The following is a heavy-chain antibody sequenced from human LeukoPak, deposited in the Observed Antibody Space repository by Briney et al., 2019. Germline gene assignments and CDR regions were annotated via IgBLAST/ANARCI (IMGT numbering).Heavy chain of an antibody. Sequence: PSETLSLTCAVYGGSFSGYYWRWIRQPPGKGLEWIGEINHSGSTNYNPSLKSRVTISVDTSKNQFSLKLSSVTAADTAVYYCARGFSASHARGDYFDYWGQGTLVTVSS. CDR2: INHSGST. CDR1: GGSFSGYY. D-gene: IGHD2-2*01. V-gene: IGHV4-34*01. J-gene: IGHJ4*02. CDR3: ARGFSASHARGDYFDY.